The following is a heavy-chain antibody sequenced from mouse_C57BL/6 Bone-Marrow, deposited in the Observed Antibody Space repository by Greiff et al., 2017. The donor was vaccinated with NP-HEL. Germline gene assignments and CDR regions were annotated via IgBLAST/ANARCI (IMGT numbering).Heavy chain of an antibody. D-gene: IGHD2-5*01. J-gene: IGHJ2*01. CDR1: GYAFSSSW. V-gene: IGHV1-82*01. CDR2: IYPGDGDT. CDR3: ASPYSNYEQDY. Sequence: QVQLQQSGPELVKPGASVKISCKASGYAFSSSWMNWVKQRPGKGLEWIGRIYPGDGDTNYNGKFKGKATLTADKSSSTAYMQLSSLTSDDSAVYFCASPYSNYEQDYWGQGTTLTVSS.